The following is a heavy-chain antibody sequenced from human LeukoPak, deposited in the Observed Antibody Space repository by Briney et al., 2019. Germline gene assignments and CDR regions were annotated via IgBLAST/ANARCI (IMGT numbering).Heavy chain of an antibody. V-gene: IGHV3-74*01. CDR1: GFTFSSCW. D-gene: IGHD3-9*01. Sequence: PGGSLRLSCAASGFTFSSCWMHWVRHAPGKGLVWVSRINSDGSSTSYADSVKGRFTISRDNAKNTLYLQMNSLRAEDTAVYYCARDRYDILTGYYVQKGIFDYWGQGTLVTVSS. CDR2: INSDGSST. CDR3: ARDRYDILTGYYVQKGIFDY. J-gene: IGHJ4*02.